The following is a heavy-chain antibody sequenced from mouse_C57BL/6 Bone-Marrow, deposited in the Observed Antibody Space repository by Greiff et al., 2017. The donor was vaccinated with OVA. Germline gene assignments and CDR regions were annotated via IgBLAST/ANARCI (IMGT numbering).Heavy chain of an antibody. V-gene: IGHV1-15*01. CDR1: GYTFNDYE. J-gene: IGHJ2*01. Sequence: LVESGAELVRPGASVTLSCKASGYTFNDYEMHWVKQTPVHGLEWIGAIDPETGGTAYNQKFKGKAILTADTSSSTAYMELSSLTSEDSAVYYCTTDYWGQGTTLTVSS. CDR3: TTDY. CDR2: IDPETGGT.